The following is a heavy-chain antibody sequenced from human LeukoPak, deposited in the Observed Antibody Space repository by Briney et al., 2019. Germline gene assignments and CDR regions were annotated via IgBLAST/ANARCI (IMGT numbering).Heavy chain of an antibody. CDR2: IYYSGST. D-gene: IGHD4-17*01. CDR1: GGSISSSSYY. CDR3: ARDRPTVTTSFASFDY. J-gene: IGHJ4*02. V-gene: IGHV4-39*07. Sequence: SETLSLTCTVSGGSISSSSYYWGWIRQPPGKGLEWIGSIYYSGSTYYNPSLKSRVTISVDTSKNQFSLKLSSVTAADTAVYYCARDRPTVTTSFASFDYWGQGTLVTVSS.